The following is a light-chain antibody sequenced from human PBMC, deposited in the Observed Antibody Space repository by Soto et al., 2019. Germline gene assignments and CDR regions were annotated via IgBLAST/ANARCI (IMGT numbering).Light chain of an antibody. CDR2: EGS. Sequence: QSVLTQPASVSGSPGQSITISCTGTSSDVGSYNLVSRYQQHPGKAPKLMIYEGSKRPSGVSNRFSGSKSGNTASLTISGLQAEEEADYYCCSYAGSSTWVFGGGTQLTVL. J-gene: IGLJ3*02. CDR1: SSDVGSYNL. V-gene: IGLV2-23*01. CDR3: CSYAGSSTWV.